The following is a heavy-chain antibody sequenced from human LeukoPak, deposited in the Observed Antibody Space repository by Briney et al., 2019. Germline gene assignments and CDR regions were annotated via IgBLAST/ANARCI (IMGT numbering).Heavy chain of an antibody. CDR2: TYYSGST. CDR1: GASISTSY. J-gene: IGHJ3*01. D-gene: IGHD3-22*01. Sequence: SETLSLTCTVSGASISTSYWSWIRQPPGKGLEWIGSTYYSGSTNYNPSLKSRVITSVDTSKNQFSLKLTSVTAADTAVYFCAREGGYYESSGDYYRVAFDFWGQGTMVTVSS. CDR3: AREGGYYESSGDYYRVAFDF. V-gene: IGHV4-59*01.